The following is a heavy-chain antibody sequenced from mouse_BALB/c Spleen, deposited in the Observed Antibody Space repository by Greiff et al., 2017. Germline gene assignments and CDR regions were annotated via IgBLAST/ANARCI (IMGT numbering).Heavy chain of an antibody. D-gene: IGHD1-2*01. J-gene: IGHJ2*01. CDR2: IDPENGDT. Sequence: VQLQQSGAELVRSGASVKLSCTASGFNIKDYYMHWVKQRPEQGLEWIGWIDPENGDTEYAPKFQGKATMTADTSSNTAYLQLSSLTSEDTAVYYCNAGTTASFYFDYWGQGTTLTVSS. CDR1: GFNIKDYY. V-gene: IGHV14-4*02. CDR3: NAGTTASFYFDY.